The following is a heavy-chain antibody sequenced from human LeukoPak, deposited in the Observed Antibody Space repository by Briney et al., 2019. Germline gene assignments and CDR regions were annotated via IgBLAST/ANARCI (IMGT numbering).Heavy chain of an antibody. CDR2: ISAYNGNT. D-gene: IGHD3-22*01. CDR1: GYTFTSYG. CDR3: AKGQYYDSKGWFDA. J-gene: IGHJ5*02. V-gene: IGHV1-18*01. Sequence: ASVKVSCKASGYTFTSYGISWVRQAPGQGLEWMGWISAYNGNTNYAQKLQGRVTMTTDTSTSTAYMELRSLRSDDTAVYYCAKGQYYDSKGWFDAWGQGTLVTVSS.